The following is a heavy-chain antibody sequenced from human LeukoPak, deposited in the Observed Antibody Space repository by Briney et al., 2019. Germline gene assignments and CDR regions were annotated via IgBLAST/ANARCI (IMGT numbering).Heavy chain of an antibody. J-gene: IGHJ4*02. D-gene: IGHD3-9*01. V-gene: IGHV4-39*07. CDR1: GGSISSSSYY. Sequence: SETLSLTCTVSGGSISSSSYYWGWIRQPPGKGLEWIGSIYYSGSTYYNPSLKSRVTISVDTSKNQFSLKLSSVTAADTAVYYCARYVYDILTGRYAFDIWGQGTLVTASS. CDR2: IYYSGST. CDR3: ARYVYDILTGRYAFDI.